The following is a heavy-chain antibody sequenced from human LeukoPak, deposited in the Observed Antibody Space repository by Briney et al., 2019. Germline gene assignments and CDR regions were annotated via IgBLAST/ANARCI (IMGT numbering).Heavy chain of an antibody. J-gene: IGHJ4*02. Sequence: PSETLSLTCTVSGYSISSGYYWGWIRQPPGKGLEWVGSIYHRGSTYYNPSLRSRVTISLDRSKKKFPLKLTSVTAADTAVYFCARGAEYYAIWRGYAGYLDYWGQGFWVTVS. CDR1: GYSISSGYY. CDR2: IYHRGST. D-gene: IGHD3-3*01. CDR3: ARGAEYYAIWRGYAGYLDY. V-gene: IGHV4-38-2*02.